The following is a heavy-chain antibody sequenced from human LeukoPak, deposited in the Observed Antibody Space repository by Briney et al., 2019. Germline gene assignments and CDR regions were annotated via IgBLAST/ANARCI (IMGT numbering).Heavy chain of an antibody. V-gene: IGHV4-59*01. D-gene: IGHD3-22*01. Sequence: SETLSLTCTVSGGSISSYYWSWIRQPPGKGLEWIGYIYYSGSTYSNPSLRSRVTISVDTSKNQFSLKLSSVTAADTAVYYCARSSEGRYYYDSSGFSYYYYYMDVWGKGTTVTISS. J-gene: IGHJ6*03. CDR2: IYYSGST. CDR3: ARSSEGRYYYDSSGFSYYYYYMDV. CDR1: GGSISSYY.